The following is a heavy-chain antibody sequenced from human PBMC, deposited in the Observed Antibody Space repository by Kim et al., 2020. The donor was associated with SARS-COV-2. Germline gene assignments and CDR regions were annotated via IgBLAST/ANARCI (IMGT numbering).Heavy chain of an antibody. Sequence: GGSLRLSCATSGSYIINWVRQAPGKGLEWVAAMSFDGFSKYFVDSVKGRFTISRDDSKNTVYLELNSLRDDDSAVYYCATEGGTSGRCGYFNSWGQGTLVTVSS. D-gene: IGHD2-15*01. CDR3: ATEGGTSGRCGYFNS. V-gene: IGHV3-30-3*01. CDR2: MSFDGFSK. CDR1: GSYI. J-gene: IGHJ4*02.